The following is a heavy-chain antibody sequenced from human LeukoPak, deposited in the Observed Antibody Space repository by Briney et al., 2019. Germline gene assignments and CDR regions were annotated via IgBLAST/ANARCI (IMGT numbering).Heavy chain of an antibody. CDR1: GYTLTSYD. CDR3: ARGRGGSSGYRRLDY. Sequence: GASVKVSCKASGYTLTSYDINWVRQATGQGLEWMGWMNPNSGNTGYTQKFQGRVTMTRNTSISTAYMELSSLRFEDTAVYYCARGRGGSSGYRRLDYWGQGTLVTVSS. V-gene: IGHV1-8*01. D-gene: IGHD6-25*01. J-gene: IGHJ4*02. CDR2: MNPNSGNT.